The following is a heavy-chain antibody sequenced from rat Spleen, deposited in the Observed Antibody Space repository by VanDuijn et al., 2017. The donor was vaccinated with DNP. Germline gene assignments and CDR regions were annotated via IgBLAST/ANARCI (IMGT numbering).Heavy chain of an antibody. CDR1: GFTFSDYY. J-gene: IGHJ4*01. Sequence: EVQLVESGGDLVQPGRSLKLSCAASGFTFSDYYMAWVRQAPKKGLEWVAAISPSGSRTYYPDSVKGRFSISRDNAKSTLYLQMDSLRSEETATYYCARQSYYYSSYGAMDAWGQGTSVTVSS. CDR2: ISPSGSRT. V-gene: IGHV5-7*01. D-gene: IGHD1-2*01. CDR3: ARQSYYYSSYGAMDA.